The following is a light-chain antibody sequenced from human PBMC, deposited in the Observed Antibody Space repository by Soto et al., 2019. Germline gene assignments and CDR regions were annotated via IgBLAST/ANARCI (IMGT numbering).Light chain of an antibody. CDR1: QSVSSSY. Sequence: EIVLTQSPGTLSLSPGERATLSFRASQSVSSSYLAWYQQKPGQAPRLLIYGASSRATGIPDRFSGSGSGTDFTLTISRLEPEDFAVFYCQQYGSSGTFGQGTKVDIK. V-gene: IGKV3-20*01. CDR3: QQYGSSGT. CDR2: GAS. J-gene: IGKJ1*01.